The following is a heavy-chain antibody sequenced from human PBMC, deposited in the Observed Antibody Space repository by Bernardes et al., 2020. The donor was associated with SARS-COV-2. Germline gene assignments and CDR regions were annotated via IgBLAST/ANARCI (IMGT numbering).Heavy chain of an antibody. CDR1: GFTFSSYW. CDR2: INGDGNSI. D-gene: IGHD6-19*01. CDR3: ARGSGNYYFDY. J-gene: IGHJ4*02. V-gene: IGHV3-74*01. Sequence: GGSLRLSCAASGFTFSSYWMHWIRQVPGKGLVWVSRINGDGNSINYADSVKGRFTISRDNAKNTLYLQMTSLTADETALYYCARGSGNYYFDYWGRGTLITVSS.